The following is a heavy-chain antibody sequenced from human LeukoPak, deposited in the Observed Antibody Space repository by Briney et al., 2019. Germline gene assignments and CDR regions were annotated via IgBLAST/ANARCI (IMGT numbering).Heavy chain of an antibody. D-gene: IGHD5-18*01. J-gene: IGHJ4*02. CDR3: AREGVMYSYGYHYYFDY. Sequence: GGSLRLSCAASGFTVSSNYMSWVRQAPGKGLEWVSVIYSGGSTYYADSVKGRFTISRDNSKNTLYLQMNSLRAEDTAVYYCAREGVMYSYGYHYYFDYWGQGTLVTVSS. V-gene: IGHV3-53*01. CDR1: GFTVSSNY. CDR2: IYSGGST.